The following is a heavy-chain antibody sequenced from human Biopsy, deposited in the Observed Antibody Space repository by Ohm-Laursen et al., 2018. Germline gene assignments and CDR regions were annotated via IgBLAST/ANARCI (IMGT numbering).Heavy chain of an antibody. J-gene: IGHJ5*02. CDR3: TRGGYYYDSLAYYYWFDP. CDR2: INAKTGDT. CDR1: GYTFTGYN. V-gene: IGHV1-2*02. Sequence: ASVKVSCKVSGYTFTGYNVHWVRQAPGQGLEWMGWINAKTGDTNYAQKFQGRVTMTRDTPISTAYVDLSSLRSDDTAVYYCTRGGYYYDSLAYYYWFDPWGQGTLVTVSS. D-gene: IGHD3-22*01.